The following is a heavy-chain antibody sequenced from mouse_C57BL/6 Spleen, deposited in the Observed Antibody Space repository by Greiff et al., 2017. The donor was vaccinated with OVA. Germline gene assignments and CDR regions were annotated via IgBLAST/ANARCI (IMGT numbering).Heavy chain of an antibody. D-gene: IGHD1-1*01. J-gene: IGHJ3*01. CDR2: ISYDGSN. Sequence: EVKLQESGPGLVKPSQSLSLTCSVPGYSITSGYYWNWIRQFPGNKLEWMGYISYDGSNNYNPSLKNRISITRDTSKNQFFLKLNSVTTEDTATYYCARDATVVAPFAYWGQGTLVTVSA. CDR1: GYSITSGYY. CDR3: ARDATVVAPFAY. V-gene: IGHV3-6*01.